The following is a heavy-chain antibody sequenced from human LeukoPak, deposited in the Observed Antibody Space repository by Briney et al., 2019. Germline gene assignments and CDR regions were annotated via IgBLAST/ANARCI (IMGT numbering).Heavy chain of an antibody. J-gene: IGHJ4*02. D-gene: IGHD2-21*02. CDR1: GFTFSSYA. CDR3: AKDVGGRWPLYYFDY. CDR2: ISGSGGGT. V-gene: IGHV3-23*01. Sequence: GGSLRLSCAASGFTFSSYAMRWVRQAPGKGLELVSSISGSGGGTYYADSVKGRFTMSRGNAKNSLYLQMNSLRAEDTALYYCAKDVGGRWPLYYFDYWGQGTLVTVSS.